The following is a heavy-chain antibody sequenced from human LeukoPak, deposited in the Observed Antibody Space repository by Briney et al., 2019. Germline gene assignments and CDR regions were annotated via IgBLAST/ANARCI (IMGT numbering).Heavy chain of an antibody. Sequence: GSLRLSCAASGFTFSSYAMHWVRQAPGKGLEWVAVISYDGSNKYYADSVKGRFTISRDNAKNSLYLQMNSLRAEDTAVYYCARDLSEDYYGSGSYVFDYRGQGTLVTVSS. CDR3: ARDLSEDYYGSGSYVFDY. CDR2: ISYDGSNK. CDR1: GFTFSSYA. D-gene: IGHD3-10*01. J-gene: IGHJ4*02. V-gene: IGHV3-30-3*01.